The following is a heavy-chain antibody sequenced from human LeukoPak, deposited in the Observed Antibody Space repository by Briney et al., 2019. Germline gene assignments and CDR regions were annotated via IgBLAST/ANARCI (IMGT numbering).Heavy chain of an antibody. V-gene: IGHV1-2*06. J-gene: IGHJ4*02. CDR1: GHTFTGYY. CDR3: ARVSILTGCYKGDY. D-gene: IGHD3-9*01. Sequence: GASEKVSCKASGHTFTGYYMHWVRQAPGQGLEWMGRINPNSGGTNYAQKFQGRVTMTRDTSISTAYMELSRLRSDDTAVYYCARVSILTGCYKGDYWGQGTLVTVSS. CDR2: INPNSGGT.